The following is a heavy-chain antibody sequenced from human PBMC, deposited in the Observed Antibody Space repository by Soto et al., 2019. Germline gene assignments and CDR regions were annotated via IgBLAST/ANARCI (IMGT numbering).Heavy chain of an antibody. Sequence: PGESLKISCKGSGYSFTGYWITWVRQMPGKGLEWMGRIDPSDSYTNYSPSFQGHVTISAAKSISTAYLQWGSLKASDTASHYCARQSYSSDSRANYHYYFDSWGQGTLVTVSS. CDR1: GYSFTGYW. V-gene: IGHV5-10-1*01. D-gene: IGHD3-22*01. J-gene: IGHJ4*02. CDR3: ARQSYSSDSRANYHYYFDS. CDR2: IDPSDSYT.